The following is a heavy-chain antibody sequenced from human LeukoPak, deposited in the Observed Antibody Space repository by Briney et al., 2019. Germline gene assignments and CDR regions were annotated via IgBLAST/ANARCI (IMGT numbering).Heavy chain of an antibody. CDR2: FDPEEVET. CDR3: ATGGAYDGNTYYWYLNY. J-gene: IGHJ4*01. CDR1: GYILSQVS. V-gene: IGHV1-24*01. D-gene: IGHD3-22*01. Sequence: ASVKVSCKVSGYILSQVSIHWVRQTPGKGLEWMGGFDPEEVETIDAPNFQGRLTMTEDRSTDTAYLELNSLTSDDTAVYYCATGGAYDGNTYYWYLNYWGRGTLVTVSS.